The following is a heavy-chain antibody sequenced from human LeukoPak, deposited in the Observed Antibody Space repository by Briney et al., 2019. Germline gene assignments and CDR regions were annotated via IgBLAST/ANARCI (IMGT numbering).Heavy chain of an antibody. CDR2: ISPNSGDT. CDR1: GYTFTDYY. CDR3: ARDRIVIVGASNY. J-gene: IGHJ4*02. V-gene: IGHV1-2*02. Sequence: GASVKVSCKASGYTFTDYYMHWVRQAPGQGLEWMGWISPNSGDTNYAQKFQGRVTMTKDTTVGTAYMELSSLRSDDTAVYYCARDRIVIVGASNYWGQGTLVTVSS. D-gene: IGHD1-26*01.